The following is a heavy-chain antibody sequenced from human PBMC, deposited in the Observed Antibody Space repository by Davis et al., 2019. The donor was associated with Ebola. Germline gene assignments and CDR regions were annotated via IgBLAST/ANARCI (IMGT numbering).Heavy chain of an antibody. Sequence: GESLKISCKGSGYSFTSYWIGWVRQTPGKGLDWMGTIYPGDADTRNCPSFQGQVTISADKSISTAYLQWSSLKASDTAMYYCARHAGREVATILDYWGQGTLVTVSS. CDR1: GYSFTSYW. D-gene: IGHD5-12*01. CDR3: ARHAGREVATILDY. V-gene: IGHV5-51*01. CDR2: IYPGDADT. J-gene: IGHJ4*02.